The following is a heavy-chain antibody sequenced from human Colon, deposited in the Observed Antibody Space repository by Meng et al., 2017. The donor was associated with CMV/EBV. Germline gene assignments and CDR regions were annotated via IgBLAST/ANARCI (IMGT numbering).Heavy chain of an antibody. Sequence: QVQLVQSGAEGKKPGASVKVSCKPSGYTFSDYHIHWVRQAPGQGLEWMGWINSNSGATDYAQKFQGRFTMTRDTSITTVYMELSSLRSDDTAVYYCARDPSGSRVPFDYWGQGSLVTVSS. CDR3: ARDPSGSRVPFDY. V-gene: IGHV1-2*02. D-gene: IGHD1-26*01. J-gene: IGHJ4*02. CDR2: INSNSGAT. CDR1: GYTFSDYH.